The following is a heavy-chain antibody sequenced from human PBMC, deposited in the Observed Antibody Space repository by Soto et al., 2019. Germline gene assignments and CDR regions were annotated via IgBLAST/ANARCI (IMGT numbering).Heavy chain of an antibody. CDR3: ARGRSKYQLLLNWFDP. V-gene: IGHV3-11*06. CDR2: ISSSSYT. J-gene: IGHJ5*02. D-gene: IGHD2-2*01. Sequence: PGGSLRLSCAASGFTFSDYYMSWIRQAPGKGLEWVSYISSSSYTNYADSVKGRFTISRDNAKNSLYLQMNSLRAEDTAVYYCARGRSKYQLLLNWFDPWGQGTLVTVSS. CDR1: GFTFSDYY.